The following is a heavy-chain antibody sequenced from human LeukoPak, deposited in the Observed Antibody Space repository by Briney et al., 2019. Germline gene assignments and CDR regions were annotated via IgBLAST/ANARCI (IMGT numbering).Heavy chain of an antibody. J-gene: IGHJ4*02. CDR3: IYDSSGYYPDY. CDR2: INPSGGRT. Sequence: ASVKVSCKASGGTFSSYAISWVRQAPGQGLEWMGIINPSGGRTSYAQKFQGRVTMTRGTSTSTVYMELSSLRSEDMAVYYCIYDSSGYYPDYWGQGTLVTVSS. V-gene: IGHV1-46*01. D-gene: IGHD3-22*01. CDR1: GGTFSSYA.